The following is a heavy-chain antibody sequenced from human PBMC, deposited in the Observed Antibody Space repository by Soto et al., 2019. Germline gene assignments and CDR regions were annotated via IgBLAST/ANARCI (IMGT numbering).Heavy chain of an antibody. J-gene: IGHJ6*02. V-gene: IGHV3-30*18. Sequence: QVQLVESGGGVVQPGRSLRLSCAASGFTFSSYGMHWVRQAPGKGLEWVAVISYDGSNKYYADSVKGRFTISRDNSKNTLYLQMNSLRADDTAVYYCAKDRRYDPSSHYYYYGMDVWGQGTTVTVSS. CDR2: ISYDGSNK. CDR1: GFTFSSYG. CDR3: AKDRRYDPSSHYYYYGMDV. D-gene: IGHD1-1*01.